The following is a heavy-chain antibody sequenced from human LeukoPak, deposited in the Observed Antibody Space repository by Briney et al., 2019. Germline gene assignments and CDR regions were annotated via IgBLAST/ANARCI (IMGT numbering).Heavy chain of an antibody. Sequence: GGSLRLSCAASGFTFSSYAMSWVRQAPGKGLEWVSAISGSGGSTYYADSVKGRFTISRDNSKNTLYLQMNSLRAEDTAVYYCAKDLRGSGWYLGYFDYWGQGTLVTVSP. D-gene: IGHD6-19*01. V-gene: IGHV3-23*01. J-gene: IGHJ4*02. CDR3: AKDLRGSGWYLGYFDY. CDR2: ISGSGGST. CDR1: GFTFSSYA.